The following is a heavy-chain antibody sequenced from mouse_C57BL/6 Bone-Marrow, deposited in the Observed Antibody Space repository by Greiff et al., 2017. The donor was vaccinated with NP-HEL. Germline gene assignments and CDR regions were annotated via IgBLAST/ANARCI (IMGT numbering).Heavy chain of an antibody. Sequence: QVQLQQPGAELVRPGSSVKLSCKASGCTFTSYWMDWVKQRPGQGLEWIGNIYPSDSETHYNQKFKDKATLTVDKSSSTAYMQLSSLTSEDSAVYYCARGFYLLAGSSYYYAMDYWGQGTSVTVSS. CDR2: IYPSDSET. J-gene: IGHJ4*01. CDR1: GCTFTSYW. V-gene: IGHV1-61*01. CDR3: ARGFYLLAGSSYYYAMDY. D-gene: IGHD1-1*01.